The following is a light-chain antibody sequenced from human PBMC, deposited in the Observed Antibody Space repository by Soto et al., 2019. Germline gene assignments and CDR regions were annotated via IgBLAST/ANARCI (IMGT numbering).Light chain of an antibody. CDR1: SSDIGAHNY. V-gene: IGLV2-11*01. Sequence: QSVLAQPASVSGSPGQSITISCTGTSSDIGAHNYVSWYQQHPGKAPKLMIYDVSKRPSGVPDRFSGSKSGNTASLTISGLQAEDEADYYCCSYAGSYKLGGGTKLTVL. CDR3: CSYAGSYK. J-gene: IGLJ2*01. CDR2: DVS.